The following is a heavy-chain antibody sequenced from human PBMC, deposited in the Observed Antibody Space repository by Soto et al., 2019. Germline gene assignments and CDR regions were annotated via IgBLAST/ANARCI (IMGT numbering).Heavy chain of an antibody. V-gene: IGHV3-13*01. Sequence: GSLRLSCEASGFAFRGFDMHWVRQPTGKGLEWVSSIGTAGDTYYAVSVKGRFTISRDNAKNSLSLQMNSLRAGDMAVYFCAKSQEIGTHFFDSWGRGTQVTVSS. CDR1: GFAFRGFD. J-gene: IGHJ4*02. D-gene: IGHD6-13*01. CDR3: AKSQEIGTHFFDS. CDR2: IGTAGDT.